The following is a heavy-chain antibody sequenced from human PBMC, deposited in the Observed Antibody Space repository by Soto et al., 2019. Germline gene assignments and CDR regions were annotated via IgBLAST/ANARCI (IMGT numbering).Heavy chain of an antibody. D-gene: IGHD3-10*01. CDR2: IFYSGST. J-gene: IGHJ4*02. CDR3: ASRKSSPYFDY. CDR1: GGSISSGDYY. V-gene: IGHV4-30-4*01. Sequence: SETLSLTCTVSGGSISSGDYYWSWIRQPPGKGLEWIGYIFYSGSTYYNPSLKSRVTISVDTSKNQFSLKLSSVTAADTGVYYCASRKSSPYFDYWGQGTLVTVS.